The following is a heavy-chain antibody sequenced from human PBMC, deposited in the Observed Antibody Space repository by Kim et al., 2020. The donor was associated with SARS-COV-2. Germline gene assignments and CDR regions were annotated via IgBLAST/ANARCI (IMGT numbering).Heavy chain of an antibody. CDR3: ARVYYDSSGEADY. Sequence: YADSVKGRFTISRDNSKNTLYLQMNSLRAEDTAVYYCARVYYDSSGEADYWGQGTLVTVSS. J-gene: IGHJ4*02. D-gene: IGHD3-22*01. V-gene: IGHV3-33*01.